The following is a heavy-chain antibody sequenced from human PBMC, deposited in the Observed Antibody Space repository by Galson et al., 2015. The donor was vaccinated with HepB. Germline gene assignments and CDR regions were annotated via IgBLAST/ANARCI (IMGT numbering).Heavy chain of an antibody. Sequence: SLRLSCAASGFTFSSYSMNWVRQAPGKGLEWVSSISSSSSYIYYADSVKGRFTISRDNAKNSLYLQMNSLRAEDTAVYYCARQYCSGGSCYSHWFDPWGQGTLVTVSS. D-gene: IGHD2-15*01. J-gene: IGHJ5*02. CDR3: ARQYCSGGSCYSHWFDP. V-gene: IGHV3-21*01. CDR2: ISSSSSYI. CDR1: GFTFSSYS.